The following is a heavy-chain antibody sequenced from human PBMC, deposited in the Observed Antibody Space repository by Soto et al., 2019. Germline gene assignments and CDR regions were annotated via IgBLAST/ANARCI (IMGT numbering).Heavy chain of an antibody. V-gene: IGHV1-3*01. Sequence: QVQLVQSGAEVKKPGASVKVSCKASGYTFTSYAMHWVRQAPGQRLGWMGWINAGDGNTKYSQKFQGRVTITRDTSASTACRELSSLRSEDTAVYYCARDAMTTEFDYWGQGTLVTVSS. D-gene: IGHD4-4*01. CDR1: GYTFTSYA. CDR3: ARDAMTTEFDY. CDR2: INAGDGNT. J-gene: IGHJ4*02.